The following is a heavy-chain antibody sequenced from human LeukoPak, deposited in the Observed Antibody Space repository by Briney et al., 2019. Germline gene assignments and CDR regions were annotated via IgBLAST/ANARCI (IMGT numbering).Heavy chain of an antibody. CDR1: GFTFSDSW. V-gene: IGHV3-7*01. CDR2: MNQDGSEK. J-gene: IGHJ6*02. CDR3: ATYTHWVAGDV. Sequence: GGSLRLSCGASGFTFSDSWMSWVRQAPGKGLEWVANMNQDGSEKAYVDSVKGRFAISRDNARNSLYLQMSSLRAEDTAVYYCATYTHWVAGDVWGQGTTVTVSS. D-gene: IGHD3-16*01.